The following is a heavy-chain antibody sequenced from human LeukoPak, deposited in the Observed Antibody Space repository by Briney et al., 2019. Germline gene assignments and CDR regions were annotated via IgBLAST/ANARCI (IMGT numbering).Heavy chain of an antibody. D-gene: IGHD6-19*01. CDR2: IKQDGSEK. CDR1: GFTFSSYW. CDR3: ARDFGSGSSDY. J-gene: IGHJ4*02. V-gene: IGHV3-7*03. Sequence: GGSLRRSCAASGFTFSSYWMSWVRQAPGKGLEWVANIKQDGSEKYYVDSVKGRFTISRDNAKNSLYLQMNSLRAEDTAVYYCARDFGSGSSDYWGQGTLVTVSS.